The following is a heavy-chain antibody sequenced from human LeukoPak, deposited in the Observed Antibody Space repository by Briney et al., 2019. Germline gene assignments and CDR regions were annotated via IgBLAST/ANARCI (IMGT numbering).Heavy chain of an antibody. J-gene: IGHJ4*02. CDR2: ISYDGSKT. CDR1: RFTFSNFA. Sequence: GGSLRLSCAASRFTFSNFAIHWVRQAPGKGLEWVAVISYDGSKTYYADSVKGRFTISRYNAKNSLYLQMNSLRAEDTAVYYCARDYCSSTSCYFGYWGQGTLVTVSS. CDR3: ARDYCSSTSCYFGY. D-gene: IGHD2-2*01. V-gene: IGHV3-30-3*01.